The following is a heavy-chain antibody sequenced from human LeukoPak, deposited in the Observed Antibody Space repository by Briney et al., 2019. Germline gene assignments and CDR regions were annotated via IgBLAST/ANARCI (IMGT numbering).Heavy chain of an antibody. CDR3: ASSSAGTYVRYYYYGMDV. D-gene: IGHD6-13*01. J-gene: IGHJ6*02. CDR2: IIPILGIA. Sequence: SVKVSCKASGGTFSSYAISWERQAPGQGLEWMGRIIPILGIANYAQKFQGRVTITADKSTSTAYMELSSLRSEDTAVYYCASSSAGTYVRYYYYGMDVWGQGTTVTVSS. V-gene: IGHV1-69*04. CDR1: GGTFSSYA.